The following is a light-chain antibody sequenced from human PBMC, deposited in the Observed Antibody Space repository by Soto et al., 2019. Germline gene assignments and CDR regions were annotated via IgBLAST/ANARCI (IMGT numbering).Light chain of an antibody. J-gene: IGKJ1*01. V-gene: IGKV3-20*01. CDR1: QSVSSNF. CDR2: GAS. CDR3: QQYGSSPQT. Sequence: EIVLTQSPGTLSLSPGERATLSCRASQSVSSNFLAWYQQKPGQAPRCLIYGASSRATGIPDRFSGSGSGTDFTLTISRLEPEDFAVYYCQQYGSSPQTFGQGTKVDIK.